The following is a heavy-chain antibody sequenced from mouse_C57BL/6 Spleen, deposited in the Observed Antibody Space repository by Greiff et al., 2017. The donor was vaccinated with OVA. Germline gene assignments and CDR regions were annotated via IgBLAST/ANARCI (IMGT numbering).Heavy chain of an antibody. CDR3: ARGRGYLDD. Sequence: QVQLQQSGAELVRPGASVTLSCKASGYTFTDYEMHWVKQTPVHGLEWIGAIDPGTGGTAYNQKFKGKATLTADKSSSTAYMELRSLTSEDAAVYYCARGRGYLDDWGKGTTVTVSS. J-gene: IGHJ1*03. V-gene: IGHV1-15*01. CDR2: IDPGTGGT. CDR1: GYTFTDYE. D-gene: IGHD3-3*01.